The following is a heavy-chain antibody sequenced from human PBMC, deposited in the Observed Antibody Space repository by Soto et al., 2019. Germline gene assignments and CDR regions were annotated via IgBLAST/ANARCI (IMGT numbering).Heavy chain of an antibody. V-gene: IGHV4-30-2*01. D-gene: IGHD6-19*01. Sequence: PSETLSLTCAISGAPITWGDYSWNWIRQPPGKGLEWIGYIFHGGSTYYNPSLRSRVTISVDRSRTQFSLRLSSVTAADTAVYYCARAKYSSGWPSDYWGQGTLVTVSS. CDR2: IFHGGST. J-gene: IGHJ4*02. CDR1: GAPITWGDYS. CDR3: ARAKYSSGWPSDY.